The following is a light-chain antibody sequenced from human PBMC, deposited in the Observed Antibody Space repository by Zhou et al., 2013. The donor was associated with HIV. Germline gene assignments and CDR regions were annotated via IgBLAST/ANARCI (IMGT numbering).Light chain of an antibody. CDR2: GAS. V-gene: IGKV1-39*01. J-gene: IGKJ1*01. CDR3: QQSYTIPRT. Sequence: DIQMTQSPSSLSASVGDRVTITCRASQSISTYLNWYQQRPGKVPKFLIYGASNLQRGVPSRFSGSGSGTDFTLTISGLQLEDFATYYCQQSYTIPRTFGLGTKVEV. CDR1: QSISTY.